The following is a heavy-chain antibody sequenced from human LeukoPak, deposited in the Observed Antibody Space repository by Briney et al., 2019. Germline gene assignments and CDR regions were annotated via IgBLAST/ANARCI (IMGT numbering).Heavy chain of an antibody. D-gene: IGHD6-13*01. Sequence: SETLSLTCAVYGGSFSGYYWSWIRQPPGKGLEWIGYIYYSGSTNYNPSLKSRVTISVDTSKNQFSMKLSSVTAADTAVYYCARLGQQLVFDYWGQGTLVTVSS. CDR1: GGSFSGYY. CDR2: IYYSGST. CDR3: ARLGQQLVFDY. J-gene: IGHJ4*02. V-gene: IGHV4-59*08.